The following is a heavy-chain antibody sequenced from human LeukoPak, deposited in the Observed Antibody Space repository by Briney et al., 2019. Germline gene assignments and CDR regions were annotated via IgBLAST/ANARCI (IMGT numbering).Heavy chain of an antibody. D-gene: IGHD2-21*02. CDR2: IYRSGDT. J-gene: IGHJ4*02. V-gene: IGHV4-39*07. CDR3: ARDRDLRLFNY. Sequence: PSETLSLTCTVSGDSISSGSYYWRWIRQPPGMGLEWIGSIYRSGDTYYNPSLKGQVTISVDTSKNQFSLKLSSVTAADTAVYYCARDRDLRLFNYWGQGTLVTVSS. CDR1: GDSISSGSYY.